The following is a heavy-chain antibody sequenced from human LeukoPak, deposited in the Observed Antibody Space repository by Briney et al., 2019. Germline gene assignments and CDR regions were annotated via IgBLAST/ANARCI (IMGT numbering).Heavy chain of an antibody. CDR3: ARGSASKATTSDGMDV. CDR1: GGSFSGYY. V-gene: IGHV4-34*01. D-gene: IGHD2/OR15-2a*01. J-gene: IGHJ6*02. CDR2: INHSGST. Sequence: SETLSLTCAVYGGSFSGYYWSWIRQPPGKGLVWIGEINHSGSTNYNPSLKSRVTISVDTSKNQFSLKLSSVTAADTTVYYCARGSASKATTSDGMDVWGQGTTVTVSS.